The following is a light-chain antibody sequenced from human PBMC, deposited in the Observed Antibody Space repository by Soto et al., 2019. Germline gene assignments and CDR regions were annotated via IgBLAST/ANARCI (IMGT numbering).Light chain of an antibody. J-gene: IGLJ7*01. CDR3: SSYTSSSTLV. CDR1: NVGRHE. V-gene: IGLV1-44*01. Sequence: QSVVTQPPSVSGTPGQGVIISCSNVGRHEVSWYQQVPGMAPKLLIHTTSQRPSGVPDRFSASKSGTSASLAIRGLQSDDEADYYCSSYTSSSTLVFGGGTQLTVL. CDR2: TTS.